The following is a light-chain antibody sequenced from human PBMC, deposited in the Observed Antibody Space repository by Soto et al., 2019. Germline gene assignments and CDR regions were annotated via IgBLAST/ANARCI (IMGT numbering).Light chain of an antibody. CDR3: QQSYSGPLT. CDR2: SAS. CDR1: QGIGVR. J-gene: IGKJ4*01. V-gene: IGKV1-12*01. Sequence: IQMTQSPSSLSASIGDRVTITCRASQGIGVRLAWFQQKPGKAPQYLIQSASTLQSGVPSRFSGSGSGTEFILTINSLQPEDVAIYYCQQSYSGPLTFGGGTKVDIK.